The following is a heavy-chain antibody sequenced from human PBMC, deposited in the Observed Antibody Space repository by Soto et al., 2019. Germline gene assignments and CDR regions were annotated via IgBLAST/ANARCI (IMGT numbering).Heavy chain of an antibody. J-gene: IGHJ4*02. CDR3: ASELDWLLASDY. CDR1: GFAFSTYG. CDR2: TWHDGGNK. Sequence: QVQLVESGGGVVQSGRSLRLSCAASGFAFSTYGMHWVRQAPGKGLEWVAMTWHDGGNKYYADSVKGRFTISRDNSKNTLYLQMNSLRAEDTAVYYCASELDWLLASDYWGQGTLVTVSS. D-gene: IGHD3-9*01. V-gene: IGHV3-33*01.